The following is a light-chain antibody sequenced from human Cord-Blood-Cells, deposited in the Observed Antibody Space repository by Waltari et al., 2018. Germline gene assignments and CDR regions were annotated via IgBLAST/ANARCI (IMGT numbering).Light chain of an antibody. Sequence: QSALTQPASVSGSPGQSITISCTGTSSDVGSYNLVSWYQQYPGKAPKLMIYEGSKRPSVVSNRFSGSKSGNTASLTISGLQAEDEADYYCCSYAGSSTFVFGGGTKLTVL. CDR3: CSYAGSSTFV. CDR1: SSDVGSYNL. CDR2: EGS. V-gene: IGLV2-23*03. J-gene: IGLJ3*02.